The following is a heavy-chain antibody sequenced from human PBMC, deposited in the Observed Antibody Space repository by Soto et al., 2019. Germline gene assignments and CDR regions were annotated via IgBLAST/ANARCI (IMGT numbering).Heavy chain of an antibody. D-gene: IGHD3-3*01. CDR1: GVTFSSSA. V-gene: IGHV3-30-3*01. Sequence: QVQLVESGGGVVQPGRSLRLSCAASGVTFSSSAMHWVRQAPGKGLEWVAVISYDGSNKYYADSVKGRFTISRDNSKNTLYLQMNSLRAEDTAVYYCARDKRDLRFLEWSYYFDYWGQGTLVTFSS. CDR2: ISYDGSNK. J-gene: IGHJ4*02. CDR3: ARDKRDLRFLEWSYYFDY.